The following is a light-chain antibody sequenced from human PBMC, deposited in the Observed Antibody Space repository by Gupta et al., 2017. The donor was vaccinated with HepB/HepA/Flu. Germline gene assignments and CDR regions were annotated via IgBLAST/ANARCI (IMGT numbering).Light chain of an antibody. V-gene: IGKV4-1*01. J-gene: IGKJ4*02. Sequence: DSVMTQSPESLAVSLGERATINCKSSQSVFSSSKMRNYLAWYQQKPGQPPRLLSYWASARDSAVPDRLSGSGSGTDFTLTIISLQAEDVATYYCQQVYSHPPTFGRGTKVEIE. CDR2: WAS. CDR3: QQVYSHPPT. CDR1: QSVFSSSKMRNY.